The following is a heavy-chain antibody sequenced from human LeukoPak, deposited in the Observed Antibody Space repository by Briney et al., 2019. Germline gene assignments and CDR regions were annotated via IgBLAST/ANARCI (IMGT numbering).Heavy chain of an antibody. V-gene: IGHV4-34*01. Sequence: SETLSLTCAVYGGSFSGYYWSWIRQPPGKGLEWIGEINHSGSTNYNPSLKSRVTISVDTSKNQFSLKLSSVTTADTAVYYCARGLKVRGVIIYRLRFDPWGQGTLVTVSS. J-gene: IGHJ5*02. CDR1: GGSFSGYY. CDR3: ARGLKVRGVIIYRLRFDP. D-gene: IGHD3-10*01. CDR2: INHSGST.